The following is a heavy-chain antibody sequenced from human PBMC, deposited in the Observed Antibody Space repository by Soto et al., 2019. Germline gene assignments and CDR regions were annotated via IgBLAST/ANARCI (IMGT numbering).Heavy chain of an antibody. V-gene: IGHV3-48*01. CDR2: ISSSSSTI. Sequence: PGGSLRLSWAASGFTFSSYSMNWVRQAPGKGLEWVSYISSSSSTIYYADSVKGRFTISRDNAKNSLYLQMNSLRAEDTAVYYCARDSYDILTGLVDYWGQGTLVTVSS. CDR3: ARDSYDILTGLVDY. D-gene: IGHD3-9*01. J-gene: IGHJ4*02. CDR1: GFTFSSYS.